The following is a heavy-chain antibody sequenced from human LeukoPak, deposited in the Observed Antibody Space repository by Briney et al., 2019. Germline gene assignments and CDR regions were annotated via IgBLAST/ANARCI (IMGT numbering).Heavy chain of an antibody. V-gene: IGHV4-34*01. J-gene: IGHJ6*03. CDR1: GGSFSGYY. CDR3: ARVYGSGSYSPYYYYYYYMDV. CDR2: INHSGST. Sequence: SETLSLTCAVYGGSFSGYYWSWIRQPPGKGLEWIGEINHSGSTNYNPSLKSRVTISVDTSKNQFSLKLSSVTAADTAVYYCARVYGSGSYSPYYYYYYYMDVWGKGTTVTVS. D-gene: IGHD3-10*01.